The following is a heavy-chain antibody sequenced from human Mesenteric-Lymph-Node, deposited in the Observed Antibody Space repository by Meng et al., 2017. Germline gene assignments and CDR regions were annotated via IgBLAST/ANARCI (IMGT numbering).Heavy chain of an antibody. CDR1: GGSISSGGYY. D-gene: IGHD3-9*01. J-gene: IGHJ4*02. CDR3: ARDETYYDVSTGYFYYYFND. V-gene: IGHV4-61*02. CDR2: IYSSGTT. Sequence: SETLSLTCTVSGGSISSGGYYWSWIRQPAGRGLEWIGRIYSSGTTNYNPSLKSRITISKDTSKNQFSLKVSSVTAADTAVYYCARDETYYDVSTGYFYYYFNDWGQGTLVTVSS.